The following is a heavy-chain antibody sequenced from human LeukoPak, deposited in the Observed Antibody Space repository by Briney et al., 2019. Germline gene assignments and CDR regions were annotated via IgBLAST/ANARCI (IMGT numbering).Heavy chain of an antibody. CDR2: IYYSGST. V-gene: IGHV4-39*07. D-gene: IGHD6-13*01. J-gene: IGHJ4*02. CDR1: GGSISSSSYY. Sequence: PSETLSLTCTVSGGSISSSSYYWGWIRQPPGKGLEWIGSIYYSGSTYYNPSLKSRVTISVDTSKNQFSLKLSSVTAADTAVYYCARSLPGIAAAGNDYWGQGTLVTVSP. CDR3: ARSLPGIAAAGNDY.